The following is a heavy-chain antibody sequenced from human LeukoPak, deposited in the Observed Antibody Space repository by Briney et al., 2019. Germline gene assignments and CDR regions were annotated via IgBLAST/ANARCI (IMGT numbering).Heavy chain of an antibody. CDR1: GISFSNYA. Sequence: GGSLRLSCGASGISFSNYAMSWVRLAPGKGVGWVLGISGDGGSSYYADSVKGRFSISRDNPKNTLHLQINSLRAEDSAVYYCTKGTGIVMYYYYGMDLWGQGTTVIISS. V-gene: IGHV3-23*01. CDR3: TKGTGIVMYYYYGMDL. CDR2: ISGDGGSS. J-gene: IGHJ6*02. D-gene: IGHD3-16*02.